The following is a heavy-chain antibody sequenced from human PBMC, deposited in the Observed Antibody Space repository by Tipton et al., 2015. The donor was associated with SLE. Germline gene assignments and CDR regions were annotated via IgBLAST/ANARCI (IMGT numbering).Heavy chain of an antibody. CDR3: AREGQLWRAFDI. J-gene: IGHJ3*02. V-gene: IGHV4-59*01. D-gene: IGHD6-13*01. CDR1: GGSISSYY. Sequence: TLSLTCTVSGGSISSYYWSWIRQPPGKGLEWIGYIYYSGSTNYNPSLKSRVTISVDTSKNQFSLKLSSVTAADTAVYYCAREGQLWRAFDIWGQGTMVTVSS. CDR2: IYYSGST.